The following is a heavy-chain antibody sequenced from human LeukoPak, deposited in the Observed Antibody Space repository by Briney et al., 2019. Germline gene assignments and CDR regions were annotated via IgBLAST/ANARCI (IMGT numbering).Heavy chain of an antibody. D-gene: IGHD3-16*02. Sequence: GGSLRLSCAASGFTFSSYGMHWVRQAPGKGLEWVALISYDGSNKYYADSVRGRFTISRDNSKNTLYLQMNSLRAEDTAVYYCAKDDYVWGSYRLFDYWGQGTLVTVSS. V-gene: IGHV3-30*18. J-gene: IGHJ4*02. CDR2: ISYDGSNK. CDR3: AKDDYVWGSYRLFDY. CDR1: GFTFSSYG.